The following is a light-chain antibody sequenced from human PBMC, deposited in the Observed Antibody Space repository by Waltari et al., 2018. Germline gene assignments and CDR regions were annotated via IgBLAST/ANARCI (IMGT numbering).Light chain of an antibody. CDR1: SSDVAGYND. CDR2: DVN. J-gene: IGLJ3*02. CDR3: SSFTRTNSWV. V-gene: IGLV2-14*03. Sequence: HSALAQPASVSGSPGQSITISCTGSSSDVAGYNDVSWYQQHPGKAPRLMIYDVNKRPSGVSNRFSGSKSGNTASLTISGLQAEDEADYYCSSFTRTNSWVFGGGTKLTVL.